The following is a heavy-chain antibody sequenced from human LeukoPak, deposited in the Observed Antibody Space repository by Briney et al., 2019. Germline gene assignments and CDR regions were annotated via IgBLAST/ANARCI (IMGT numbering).Heavy chain of an antibody. Sequence: PSETLSLTCTVSGGSISSSTYYWGWIRQPPGKGLELIGSKYNSGNSYYNPSLKSRVSISVDTSKNQFSLKLSSVTAADTAVYYCARLYYYYGLDVWGQGTTVTVSS. J-gene: IGHJ6*02. CDR3: ARLYYYYGLDV. V-gene: IGHV4-39*01. CDR1: GGSISSSTYY. CDR2: KYNSGNS.